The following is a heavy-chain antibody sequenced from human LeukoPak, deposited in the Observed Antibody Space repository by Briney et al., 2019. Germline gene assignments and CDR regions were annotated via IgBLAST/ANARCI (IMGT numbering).Heavy chain of an antibody. V-gene: IGHV3-30*02. D-gene: IGHD6-13*01. J-gene: IGHJ4*02. CDR1: GFTFSSYG. CDR2: IRYDGSNK. CDR3: AKDISSSWYGDYFDY. Sequence: GGSLRLSCAASGFTFSSYGMHWVRQAPGKGLEWVAFIRYDGSNKYYADSVKGRFTISRDNSKNTLYLQINSLRAEDTAVYYCAKDISSSWYGDYFDYWGQGTLVTVSS.